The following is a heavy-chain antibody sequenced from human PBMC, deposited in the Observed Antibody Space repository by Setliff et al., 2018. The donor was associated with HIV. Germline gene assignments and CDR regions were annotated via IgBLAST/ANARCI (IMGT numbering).Heavy chain of an antibody. CDR3: ARDRGGRGSYFLFDI. D-gene: IGHD1-26*01. Sequence: ASVKVSCKASGGTFSSYAISWVRQAPGQGLEWMGGIIPILGIANYAQKFQGRVTITADESTSTAYMELSSLRSEDTAVYYCARDRGGRGSYFLFDIWGQGTMVTVS. J-gene: IGHJ3*02. CDR2: IIPILGIA. V-gene: IGHV1-69*10. CDR1: GGTFSSYA.